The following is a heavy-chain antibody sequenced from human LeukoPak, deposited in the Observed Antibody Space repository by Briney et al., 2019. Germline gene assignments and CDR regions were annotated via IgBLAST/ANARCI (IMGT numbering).Heavy chain of an antibody. CDR1: GYTFSSYS. J-gene: IGHJ4*02. Sequence: ASVKVSCKASGYTFSSYSISWVRQAPGQGLEWMGWISAYNGNTIYAQKVKGRVTMTTDTSTSTAYMELKSLKSDDTAVYYCARASYCSDGSCYSDYWGQGTLVTVSS. CDR3: ARASYCSDGSCYSDY. D-gene: IGHD2-15*01. V-gene: IGHV1-18*01. CDR2: ISAYNGNT.